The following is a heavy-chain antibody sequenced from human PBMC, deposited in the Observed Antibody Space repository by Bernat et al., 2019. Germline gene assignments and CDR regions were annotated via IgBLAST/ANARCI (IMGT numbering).Heavy chain of an antibody. CDR2: LSGSGGSA. Sequence: EVQLLESGGGLVQPGGSLRLSCAASGFTFSSYAMSWVRQAPGKGLEWVSALSGSGGSAYYADSVKGRFTMARDNSKNTLYLQMNSLRAEDTAVYYCAKDREYYDFWSGYYTLYYFDYWGQGTLVTVSS. D-gene: IGHD3-3*01. V-gene: IGHV3-23*01. CDR3: AKDREYYDFWSGYYTLYYFDY. J-gene: IGHJ4*02. CDR1: GFTFSSYA.